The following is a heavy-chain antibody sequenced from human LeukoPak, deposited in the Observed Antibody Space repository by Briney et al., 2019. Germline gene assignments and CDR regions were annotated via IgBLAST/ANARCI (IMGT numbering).Heavy chain of an antibody. J-gene: IGHJ3*02. V-gene: IGHV4-30-2*01. CDR1: GGSISSGGYY. CDR2: IYHSGST. D-gene: IGHD3-22*01. CDR3: ARASYYYDSSGYYVDAFDI. Sequence: SETLSLTCTVSGGSISSGGYYWSWIRQHPGKGLEWIGYIYHSGSTYYNPSLKSRVTISVDRSKNQFSLKLSSVTAADTAVYYCARASYYYDSSGYYVDAFDIWGQGTMVTVSS.